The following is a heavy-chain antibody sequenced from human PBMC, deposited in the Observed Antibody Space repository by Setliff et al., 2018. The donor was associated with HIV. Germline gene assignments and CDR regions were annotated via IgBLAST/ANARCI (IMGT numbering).Heavy chain of an antibody. J-gene: IGHJ4*02. Sequence: ASVKVSCKASGYTFINYGISWVRQAPGQGLEWMGWISAYNGNTNYAQKFQGRVTTTTDTSTSTAYMEMRSLRSDDTAVYFCARDVDNAGTHPPDYWGQGTLVTVSS. CDR2: ISAYNGNT. CDR1: GYTFINYG. CDR3: ARDVDNAGTHPPDY. V-gene: IGHV1-18*01. D-gene: IGHD1-20*01.